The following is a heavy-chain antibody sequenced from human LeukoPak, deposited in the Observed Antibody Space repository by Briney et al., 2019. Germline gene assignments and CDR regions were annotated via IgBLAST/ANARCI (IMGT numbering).Heavy chain of an antibody. D-gene: IGHD4-17*01. V-gene: IGHV4-31*03. CDR1: DGSISSGGYY. CDR3: ARGWGGGYGDSPFYYFDY. CDR2: IYYSGST. Sequence: PSETLSLTCTVSDGSISSGGYYWSWIRQHPGKGLEWIGYIYYSGSTYYNPSLKSRVTMSVDTSKNQFSLRLSSVTAADTAVYFWARGWGGGYGDSPFYYFDYWGQGTLVTVSS. J-gene: IGHJ4*02.